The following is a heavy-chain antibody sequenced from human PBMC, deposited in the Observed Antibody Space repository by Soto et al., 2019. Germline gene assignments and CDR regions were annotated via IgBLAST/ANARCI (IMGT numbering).Heavy chain of an antibody. CDR1: GGSISGYY. CDR3: ARQGRDFDY. CDR2: IYSSGST. V-gene: IGHV4-59*08. Sequence: QVQLQESGPGLVKPSETLSLTCTVSGGSISGYYWSWIRQPPGKGLQWIGYIYSSGSTNYNPSLKGRVTIAVDTSKNQFSLNLSSVTAADTAVYYCARQGRDFDYWGQGSLVTVSS. J-gene: IGHJ4*02.